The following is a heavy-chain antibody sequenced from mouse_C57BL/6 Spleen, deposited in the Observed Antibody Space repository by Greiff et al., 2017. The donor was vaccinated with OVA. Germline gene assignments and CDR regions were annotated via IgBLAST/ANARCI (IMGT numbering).Heavy chain of an antibody. J-gene: IGHJ1*03. CDR2: IYPGDGDT. Sequence: LQESGPELVKPGASVKISCKASGYAFSSSWMNWVKQRPGKGLEWIGRIYPGDGDTNYNGKFKGKATLTADKSSSTAYMQLSSLTSEDSAVYFCAKVYGSRYFDVWGTGTTVTVSS. CDR1: GYAFSSSW. D-gene: IGHD1-1*01. CDR3: AKVYGSRYFDV. V-gene: IGHV1-82*01.